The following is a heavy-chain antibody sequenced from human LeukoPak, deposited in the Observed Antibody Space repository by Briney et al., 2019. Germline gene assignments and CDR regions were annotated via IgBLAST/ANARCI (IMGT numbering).Heavy chain of an antibody. D-gene: IGHD3-9*01. CDR1: GGSISSSSYY. V-gene: IGHV4-39*07. CDR2: IYYSGTT. J-gene: IGHJ2*01. CDR3: ARAVGYDILTGYNRGWFFDL. Sequence: SETLSLTCTVSGGSISSSSYYWGWIRQPPGKGLEWIGSIYYSGTTYYNPSLKSRLTISVDTSKNQFSLKLSSMTAADTAVYYCARAVGYDILTGYNRGWFFDLWGRGTLVTVSS.